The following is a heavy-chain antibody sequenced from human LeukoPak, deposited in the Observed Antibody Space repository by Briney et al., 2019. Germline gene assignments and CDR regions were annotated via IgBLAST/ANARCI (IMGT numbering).Heavy chain of an antibody. Sequence: SETLSLTCTVSGGSISSYYWSWIRQPPGKGLEWIGYIYYSGSTNYNPSLKSRVTISVDTSKNQFSLKLSSVTAEDTAVYYCARAGVVPAAIYTYYYYGMDVWGQGTTVTVSS. J-gene: IGHJ6*02. V-gene: IGHV4-59*01. D-gene: IGHD2-2*01. CDR1: GGSISSYY. CDR2: IYYSGST. CDR3: ARAGVVPAAIYTYYYYGMDV.